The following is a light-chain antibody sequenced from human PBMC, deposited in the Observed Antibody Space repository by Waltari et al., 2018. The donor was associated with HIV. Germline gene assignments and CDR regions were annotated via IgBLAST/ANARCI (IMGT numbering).Light chain of an antibody. Sequence: AVTQPASVSGLPGQSTTISCTGGDSDFGLYNFVSWYQQHSGKPPKLILYDVDSRSSGFSDRFSGAISGNTASLTISELRAEDEAHYYCASFTADNTVLFGGGTEVTVL. V-gene: IGLV2-14*03. CDR1: DSDFGLYNF. CDR3: ASFTADNTVL. CDR2: DVD. J-gene: IGLJ3*02.